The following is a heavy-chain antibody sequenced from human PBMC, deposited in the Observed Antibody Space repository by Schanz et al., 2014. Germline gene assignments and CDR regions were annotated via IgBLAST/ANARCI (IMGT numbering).Heavy chain of an antibody. Sequence: QLQLQESGPGLVKPSETLSLTCTVSGGSIRRSTYYWGWIRQPPGKGLEWVASIYNSGSAYYGPPLKSRVTIPVETPKNQFPLRLNSVTASDTAVYYCVRQLLWFGESGVDTWGQGTLVVVSS. CDR1: GGSIRRSTYY. CDR2: IYNSGSA. J-gene: IGHJ5*02. D-gene: IGHD3-10*01. CDR3: VRQLLWFGESGVDT. V-gene: IGHV4-39*01.